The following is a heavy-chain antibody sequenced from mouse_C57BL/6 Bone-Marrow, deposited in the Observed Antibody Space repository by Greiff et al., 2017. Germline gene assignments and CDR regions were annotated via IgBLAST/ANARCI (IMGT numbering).Heavy chain of an antibody. Sequence: QVQLQQPGAELVKPGASVKLSCKASGYTFTSYWMQWVKQRPGQGLEWIGEIDPSDSYTNYNQKFKGKATLTVDTSSNTAYMQLISLTSEDSAVYYGARGGNGYDGFAYWGQGTLVTVSA. CDR2: IDPSDSYT. V-gene: IGHV1-50*01. CDR1: GYTFTSYW. CDR3: ARGGNGYDGFAY. J-gene: IGHJ3*01. D-gene: IGHD2-2*01.